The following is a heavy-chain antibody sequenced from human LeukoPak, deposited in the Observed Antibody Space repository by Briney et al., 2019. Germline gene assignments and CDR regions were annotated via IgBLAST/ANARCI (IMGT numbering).Heavy chain of an antibody. Sequence: PSETLSLTCTVSGYSISSGYYWGWIRQPPGKGLEWIGNIYPSGTTYYNPSLKSRVTISVDTSKNQFSLRLTSVTAADTAVYYCARAGRWEGRPHAFDIWGQGTMVSVSS. CDR2: IYPSGTT. V-gene: IGHV4-38-2*02. CDR1: GYSISSGYY. CDR3: ARAGRWEGRPHAFDI. D-gene: IGHD1-26*01. J-gene: IGHJ3*02.